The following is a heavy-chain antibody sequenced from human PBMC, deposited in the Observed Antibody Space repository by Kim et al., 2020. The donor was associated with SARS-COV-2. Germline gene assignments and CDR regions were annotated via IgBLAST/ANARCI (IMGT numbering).Heavy chain of an antibody. CDR1: GFTFSSNA. D-gene: IGHD3-10*01. Sequence: GGSLRLSCAASGFTFSSNAMNWVRQAPGKGLVWVSTISASGGSTYYPDSVKGRFTISRDNSKNTLYLQMSSPRAEDTAVYYCATTSGEISSPEDYY. V-gene: IGHV3-23*01. J-gene: IGHJ6*01. CDR3: ATTSGEISSPEDYY. CDR2: ISASGGST.